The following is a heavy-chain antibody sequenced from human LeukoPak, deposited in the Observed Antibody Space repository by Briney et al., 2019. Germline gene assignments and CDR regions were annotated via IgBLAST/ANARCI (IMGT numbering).Heavy chain of an antibody. CDR2: SHTGGSI. CDR1: GVPISGFY. J-gene: IGHJ4*02. CDR3: ARRRGGFGEGEFDY. V-gene: IGHV4-4*08. D-gene: IGHD3-10*01. Sequence: SSETLSLTCTVSGVPISGFYWNWIRQPPRKGLEWVGYSHTGGSISSNPSLNSRVAFSMDTSKNQVSLMLTSVTATDTAVYYCARRRGGFGEGEFDYWGQGIPVTVST.